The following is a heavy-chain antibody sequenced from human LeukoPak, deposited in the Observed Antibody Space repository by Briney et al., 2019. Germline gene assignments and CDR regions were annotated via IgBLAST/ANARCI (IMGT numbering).Heavy chain of an antibody. D-gene: IGHD3-22*01. CDR2: INPYSGDT. J-gene: IGHJ5*02. Sequence: ASVTVSCKASGYSFIVDYIHWLRQAPGQGLEWMGWINPYSGDTNYARKFQGRVTMTRDTSISTAYMELSGLTSDDTSVYYCFSDDSSGNLDTWGQGTLVTVSS. CDR1: GYSFIVDY. V-gene: IGHV1-2*02. CDR3: FSDDSSGNLDT.